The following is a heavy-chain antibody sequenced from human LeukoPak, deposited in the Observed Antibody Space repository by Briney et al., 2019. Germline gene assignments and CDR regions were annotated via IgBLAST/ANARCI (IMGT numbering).Heavy chain of an antibody. J-gene: IGHJ4*02. V-gene: IGHV3-23*01. CDR1: GFTFSSYA. CDR3: AKGEAATRTLYYFDY. Sequence: RSGGSLRLSCAASGFTFSSYAMSWVRQAPGKGLEWVSAISGSGGSTYYADSVKGRFTISRDNSKNTLYLQMNSLRAEDTAVYYCAKGEAATRTLYYFDYWGQGTLVTVSS. D-gene: IGHD5-24*01. CDR2: ISGSGGST.